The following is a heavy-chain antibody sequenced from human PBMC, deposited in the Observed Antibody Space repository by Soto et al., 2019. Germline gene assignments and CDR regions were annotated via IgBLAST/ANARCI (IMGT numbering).Heavy chain of an antibody. Sequence: QVQLVQSGAEVKKPGASVKVSCKTSGYTFTSYHISWVRQAPGQGLEWMGWISAYNTNTNYAQKFQGRGTMTTDTVTSTAYMELRSLRSDDTAVYYWARDTPPADYWGQGTRVTVSS. V-gene: IGHV1-18*01. CDR2: ISAYNTNT. CDR3: ARDTPPADY. J-gene: IGHJ4*02. CDR1: GYTFTSYH.